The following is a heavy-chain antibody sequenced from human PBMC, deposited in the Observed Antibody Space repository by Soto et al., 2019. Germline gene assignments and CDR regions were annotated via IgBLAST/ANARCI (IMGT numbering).Heavy chain of an antibody. V-gene: IGHV3-30*18. Sequence: QVHLVESGGGVVQPGRSLRLSCAASGFSFSTYGMHWVRQAPGKGLEWVAFISNDGSNKYYADSVKGRFTISRDNSKNKLYLQMNSLRAEDTAVYYCAKGVGNYWAFDYWGQGTLVTVSS. J-gene: IGHJ4*02. D-gene: IGHD1-26*01. CDR1: GFSFSTYG. CDR3: AKGVGNYWAFDY. CDR2: ISNDGSNK.